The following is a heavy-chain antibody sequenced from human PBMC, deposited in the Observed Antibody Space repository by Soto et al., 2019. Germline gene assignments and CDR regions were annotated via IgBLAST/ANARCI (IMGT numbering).Heavy chain of an antibody. Sequence: PSATLSLTCTVSGGSISSYYWSWIRQPPGKGLEWSGYIYYSGSTNYNPSLKSRVTISVDTSKNQFSLKLSSVTAADTAVYFCATRVILYLRFWERQAFTGAFDIWGQGTMVTVSS. CDR3: ATRVILYLRFWERQAFTGAFDI. V-gene: IGHV4-59*08. CDR2: IYYSGST. J-gene: IGHJ3*02. D-gene: IGHD3-3*01. CDR1: GGSISSYY.